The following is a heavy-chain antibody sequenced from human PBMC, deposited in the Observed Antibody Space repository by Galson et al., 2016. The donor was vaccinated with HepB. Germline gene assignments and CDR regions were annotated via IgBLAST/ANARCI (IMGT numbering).Heavy chain of an antibody. CDR2: INHDEGER. D-gene: IGHD3-22*01. V-gene: IGHV3-7*01. CDR3: AREFDRSFHY. CDR1: GFRLTNYW. J-gene: IGHJ4*02. Sequence: SLRLSCAASGFRLTNYWMSWVRQAPGKGLEWVANINHDEGERYYVDSVRGRFTISRDDAKNSLSLQMNSLRVDDTAVYYCAREFDRSFHYWGQGVLVTVSS.